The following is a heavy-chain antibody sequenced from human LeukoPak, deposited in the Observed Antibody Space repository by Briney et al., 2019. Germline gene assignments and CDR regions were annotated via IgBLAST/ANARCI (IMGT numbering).Heavy chain of an antibody. CDR1: GFTFSSYS. D-gene: IGHD3-10*01. CDR2: ISSSSSTI. J-gene: IGHJ4*01. V-gene: IGHV3-48*04. CDR3: ARDHGIPGSGSYRFDY. Sequence: GGSLRLSCAASGFTFSSYSMNWVRQAPGKGLEWVSYISSSSSTIYYADSVKGRFTISRDNAKNSLYLQMNSLRAEDTAVYYCARDHGIPGSGSYRFDYWGHGTLVTVSS.